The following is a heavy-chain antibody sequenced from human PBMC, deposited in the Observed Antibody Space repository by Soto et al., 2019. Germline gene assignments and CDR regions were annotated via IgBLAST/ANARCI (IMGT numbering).Heavy chain of an antibody. V-gene: IGHV4-30-2*06. CDR1: GGSISSGGYS. CDR2: IYHSGST. Sequence: SETLSLTCAVSGGSISSGGYSWSWIRQSPGKGLEWIGYIYHSGSTYYNPSLKSRVTISVDRSKNQFSLKLSSVTAADTAVYYCARVNDNSGYDVGAFDIWGQGTMVTVSS. D-gene: IGHD5-12*01. CDR3: ARVNDNSGYDVGAFDI. J-gene: IGHJ3*02.